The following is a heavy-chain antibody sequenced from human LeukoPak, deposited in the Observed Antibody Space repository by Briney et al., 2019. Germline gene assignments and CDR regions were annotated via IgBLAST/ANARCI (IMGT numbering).Heavy chain of an antibody. CDR1: GYTFTSYG. Sequence: TSVKVSCKASGYTFTSYGISWVRQAPGQGLEWMGWISAYNGNTNYAQKLQGRVTMTTDTSTSTAYMELRSLRSDDTAVYYCARKGLRYFDWSNWDFDDWGQGTLVTVSS. D-gene: IGHD3-9*01. V-gene: IGHV1-18*01. CDR2: ISAYNGNT. J-gene: IGHJ4*02. CDR3: ARKGLRYFDWSNWDFDD.